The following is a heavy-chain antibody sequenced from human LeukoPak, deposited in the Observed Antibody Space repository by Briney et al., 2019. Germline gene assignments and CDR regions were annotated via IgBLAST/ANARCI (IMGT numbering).Heavy chain of an antibody. CDR2: IYYSGST. Sequence: SSETLSLTCTVSGGSISSSSYYWGWIRQPPGKGLEWIGSIYYSGSTYYNPSLKSRITISVDTSKHQFSLKVNSVTAADTAVYYCASRLHIAVAGTWDWGQGTLVTVSS. V-gene: IGHV4-39*01. D-gene: IGHD6-19*01. CDR1: GGSISSSSYY. CDR3: ASRLHIAVAGTWD. J-gene: IGHJ4*02.